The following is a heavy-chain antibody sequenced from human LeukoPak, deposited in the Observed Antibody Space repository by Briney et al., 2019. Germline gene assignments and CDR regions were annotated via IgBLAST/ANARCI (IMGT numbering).Heavy chain of an antibody. CDR2: ISGSGGST. CDR1: GFTFSSYA. Sequence: PGGSLRLSRAASGFTFSSYAMSWVRQAPGKGLEWVSAISGSGGSTYYADSVKGRFTISRDNSKNTLYLQMNSLRAEDKAVYYCAKPDTASSGFIPYYFDYWGQGTLVTVSS. J-gene: IGHJ4*02. CDR3: AKPDTASSGFIPYYFDY. D-gene: IGHD3-22*01. V-gene: IGHV3-23*01.